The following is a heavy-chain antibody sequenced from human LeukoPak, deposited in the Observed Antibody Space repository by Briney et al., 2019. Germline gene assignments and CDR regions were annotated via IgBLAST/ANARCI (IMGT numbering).Heavy chain of an antibody. CDR1: GFTFSSYA. CDR2: ISGSGGST. D-gene: IGHD6-19*01. J-gene: IGHJ5*02. V-gene: IGHV3-23*01. CDR3: AKDPRQWLLGGWFDP. Sequence: GGSLRLSCAASGFTFSSYAMSWVRQAPGKGLEWVSAISGSGGSTYYADSVKGRFTISRDNSKNTLYLQMNSLRAEDTAVYYCAKDPRQWLLGGWFDPWGQGTLVTVSS.